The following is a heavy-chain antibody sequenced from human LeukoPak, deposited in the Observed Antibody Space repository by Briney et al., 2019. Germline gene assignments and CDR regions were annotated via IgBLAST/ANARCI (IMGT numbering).Heavy chain of an antibody. CDR2: IKQDGSEQ. CDR1: GLTFSNYW. J-gene: IGHJ4*02. D-gene: IGHD3-3*01. Sequence: GGSLRLSCAASGLTFSNYWMNWVRQAPGKGLEWVANIKQDGSEQYYVDSVKGRFTVSRDNAKNSLYLQMNSLRAEDTAMYYCARDLSREWVTDYWGQGTLVTVSS. V-gene: IGHV3-7*01. CDR3: ARDLSREWVTDY.